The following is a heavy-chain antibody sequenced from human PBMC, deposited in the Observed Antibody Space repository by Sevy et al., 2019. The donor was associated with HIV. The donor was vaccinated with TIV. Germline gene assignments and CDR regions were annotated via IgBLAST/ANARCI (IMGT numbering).Heavy chain of an antibody. CDR1: GFSFSDFA. Sequence: GGSLRLSCAASGFSFSDFAMNWVRQAPGKGLEWGSVLSGSGGNTFYADSVKGRFTISRDNSKNAMYLQMNNLRAEDTAIYYCAKGLREWEVQGAFDYWGQGTLVTVSS. V-gene: IGHV3-23*01. D-gene: IGHD1-26*01. CDR2: LSGSGGNT. CDR3: AKGLREWEVQGAFDY. J-gene: IGHJ4*02.